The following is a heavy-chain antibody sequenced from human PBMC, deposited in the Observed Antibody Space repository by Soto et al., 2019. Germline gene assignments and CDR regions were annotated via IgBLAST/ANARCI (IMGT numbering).Heavy chain of an antibody. D-gene: IGHD1-26*01. CDR2: IYYSGST. CDR1: GGSISSSSYY. V-gene: IGHV4-39*01. J-gene: IGHJ4*02. Sequence: SETLSLTCTVSGGSISSSSYYWGWTRQPPGKGLEWIGSIYYSGSTYYNPSLKSRVTISVDTSKNQFSLKLSSVTAADTAVYYCARLRATPPNYFDYWGQGTLVTVSS. CDR3: ARLRATPPNYFDY.